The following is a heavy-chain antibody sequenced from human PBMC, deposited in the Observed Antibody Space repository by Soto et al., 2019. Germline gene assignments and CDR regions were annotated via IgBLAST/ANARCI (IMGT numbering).Heavy chain of an antibody. Sequence: QVQLQQWGAGLLKPSETLSLTCAVYGGSFSGYYWSWIRQPPGKGLEWIGEINHSGSTNYNPSLTSRATLSVDTSKNQFSLKLSSVTAADTAVYYCAREGIIQSWFDPWGQGTLVTVSS. V-gene: IGHV4-34*01. D-gene: IGHD2-15*01. CDR1: GGSFSGYY. CDR2: INHSGST. CDR3: AREGIIQSWFDP. J-gene: IGHJ5*02.